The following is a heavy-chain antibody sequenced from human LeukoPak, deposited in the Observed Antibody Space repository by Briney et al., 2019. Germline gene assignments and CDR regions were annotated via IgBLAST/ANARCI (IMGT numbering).Heavy chain of an antibody. CDR2: IYYSGST. CDR3: AREINGDYGFDY. J-gene: IGHJ4*02. Sequence: PSETLSLTCTVSGGSISSYYWRWIRQPPGKGLEWIGYIYYSGSTNYNPSLKSRVTISVDTSKNQFSLKLSSVTAADKAVYYCAREINGDYGFDYWGQGTLATVSS. D-gene: IGHD4-17*01. V-gene: IGHV4-59*01. CDR1: GGSISSYY.